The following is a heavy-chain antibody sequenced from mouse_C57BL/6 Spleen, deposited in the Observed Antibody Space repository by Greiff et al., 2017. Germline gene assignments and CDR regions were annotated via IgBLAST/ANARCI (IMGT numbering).Heavy chain of an antibody. V-gene: IGHV1-26*01. CDR3: ARRYSGGFAY. Sequence: VQLQQSGPELVKPGASVKISCKASGYTFTDYYMNWVKQSHGKSLEWIGDINPNNGGTSYNQKFKGKATLTVDKSSSTAYMELRSLTSEDSAVYYCARRYSGGFAYWGQGTLVTVSA. CDR2: INPNNGGT. CDR1: GYTFTDYY. D-gene: IGHD2-12*01. J-gene: IGHJ3*01.